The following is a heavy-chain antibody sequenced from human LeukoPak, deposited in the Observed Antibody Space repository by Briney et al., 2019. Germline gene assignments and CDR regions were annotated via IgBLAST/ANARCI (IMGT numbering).Heavy chain of an antibody. CDR2: ISAYNGNT. CDR1: GYTFTSYG. V-gene: IGHV1-18*01. J-gene: IGHJ4*02. Sequence: ASVKVSCKASGYTFTSYGISWVRQAPGQGLEWMGWISAYNGNTNYAQKLQGQVTISADKSISTAYLQWSSLKASDTAMYYCARLLNHYFDYWGQGTLVTVSS. CDR3: ARLLNHYFDY.